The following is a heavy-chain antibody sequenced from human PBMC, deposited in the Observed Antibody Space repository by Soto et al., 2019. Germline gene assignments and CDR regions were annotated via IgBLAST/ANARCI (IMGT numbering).Heavy chain of an antibody. CDR2: IKQDGSEK. J-gene: IGHJ5*02. Sequence: EVQLVESGGGLVQPGGSLRLSCAASGFTFSSYWMSWVRQAPGKGLEWVANIKQDGSEKYYVDSVKGRFTISRDNAKNSLYLQMNSLRAEDTAVYYGARLFNDFWSGYNWFDPWGQGTLVTVSS. D-gene: IGHD3-3*01. CDR3: ARLFNDFWSGYNWFDP. CDR1: GFTFSSYW. V-gene: IGHV3-7*03.